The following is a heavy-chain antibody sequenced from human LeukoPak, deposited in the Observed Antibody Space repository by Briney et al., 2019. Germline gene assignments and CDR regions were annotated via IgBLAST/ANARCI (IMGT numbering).Heavy chain of an antibody. CDR1: GFTFSDYY. Sequence: GGSLRLSCAASGFTFSDYYMSWIRQAPGKGLEWVSYISSSSYTNYADSVKGRFTISRDNAKNSLYLQMNSLRAEDTAVYYCAVYYYDSSGYYGEFDYWGQGTLVTVSS. V-gene: IGHV3-11*03. CDR2: ISSSSYT. J-gene: IGHJ4*02. CDR3: AVYYYDSSGYYGEFDY. D-gene: IGHD3-22*01.